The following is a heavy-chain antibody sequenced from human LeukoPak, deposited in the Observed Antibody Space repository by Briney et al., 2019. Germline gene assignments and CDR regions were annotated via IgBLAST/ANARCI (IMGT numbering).Heavy chain of an antibody. CDR3: ASIYYYDSSGHQGFDY. CDR2: IIPIFGTA. D-gene: IGHD3-22*01. J-gene: IGHJ4*02. V-gene: IGHV1-69*05. CDR1: GGTFSSYA. Sequence: ASVKVSCKASGGTFSSYAISWVRQAPGQGLEWMGGIIPIFGTANYAQKFQGRVTITTGGSTSTAYMELSSLRSEDTAVYYCASIYYYDSSGHQGFDYWGQGTLVTVSS.